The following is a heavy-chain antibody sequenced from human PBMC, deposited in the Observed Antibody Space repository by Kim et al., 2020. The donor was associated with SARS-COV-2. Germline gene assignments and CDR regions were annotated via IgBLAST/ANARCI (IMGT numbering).Heavy chain of an antibody. J-gene: IGHJ1*01. CDR3: AGAWRGTYCGGDCYQH. V-gene: IGHV3-48*04. D-gene: IGHD2-21*02. CDR2: ISSSSSTI. CDR1: GFTFSSYS. Sequence: GGSLRLSCAASGFTFSSYSMNWVRQAPGKGLEWVSYISSSSSTIYYADSVKGRFTISRDNAKNSLYLQMNSLRAEDTAVYYCAGAWRGTYCGGDCYQHWGQGTLVTVSS.